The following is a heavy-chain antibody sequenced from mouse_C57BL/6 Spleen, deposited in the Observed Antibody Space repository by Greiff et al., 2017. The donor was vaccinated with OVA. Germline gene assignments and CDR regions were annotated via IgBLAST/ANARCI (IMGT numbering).Heavy chain of an antibody. D-gene: IGHD4-1*01. J-gene: IGHJ2*01. V-gene: IGHV1-7*01. CDR1: GYTFTSYW. Sequence: QVQLQQSGAELAKPGASVKLSCKASGYTFTSYWMHWVKQRPGQGLEWIGYINPSSGYTKYNQKFNDKATLTADKSSSTAYMQLSSLTYEDSAVYYCASFNWDRGYFDYWGQGTTLTVSS. CDR2: INPSSGYT. CDR3: ASFNWDRGYFDY.